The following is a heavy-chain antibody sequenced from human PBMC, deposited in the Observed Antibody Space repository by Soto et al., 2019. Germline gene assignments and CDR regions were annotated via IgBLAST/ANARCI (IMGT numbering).Heavy chain of an antibody. CDR3: ARRRYGSGTDYFDY. D-gene: IGHD3-10*01. V-gene: IGHV5-10-1*01. J-gene: IGHJ4*02. CDR2: IDPSDSYT. Sequence: GESLKISCQGSGYSFSDYWINWVRQMPGQGLEWMGKIDPSDSYTTYNPSFQGHVTFSADKSIDSAYLQLTNLQPSDTAIYYCARRRYGSGTDYFDYWGQGTLVTVSS. CDR1: GYSFSDYW.